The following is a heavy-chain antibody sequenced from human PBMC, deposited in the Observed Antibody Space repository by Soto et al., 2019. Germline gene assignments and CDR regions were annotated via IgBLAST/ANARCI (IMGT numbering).Heavy chain of an antibody. Sequence: QIQLVQSGAEVKKPGASVKVSCKASDYSFSSYAISWVRQAPGQGLEWMGWINPYNENTNYAQKFQGRISMTTDTSTSTAYMELRSLRFHDTATYYCVRDDVTPPGLGFDYWGQGTVVTVSS. CDR2: INPYNENT. J-gene: IGHJ4*02. D-gene: IGHD2-21*02. V-gene: IGHV1-18*01. CDR3: VRDDVTPPGLGFDY. CDR1: DYSFSSYA.